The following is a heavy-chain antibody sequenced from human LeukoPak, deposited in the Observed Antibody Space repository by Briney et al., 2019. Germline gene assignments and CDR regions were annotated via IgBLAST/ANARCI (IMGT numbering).Heavy chain of an antibody. V-gene: IGHV3-33*06. CDR3: AKDASGPYSSLFDP. Sequence: GGSLRLSCAASGFTFSDYGMHWVRQAPGKGLEWVAVIYNDGSKRYYADSVKGRFTISRDNSKSTPYLQMDSLRDEDTAVYYCAKDASGPYSSLFDPWGQGTLVIVSS. CDR2: IYNDGSKR. CDR1: GFTFSDYG. J-gene: IGHJ5*02. D-gene: IGHD6-19*01.